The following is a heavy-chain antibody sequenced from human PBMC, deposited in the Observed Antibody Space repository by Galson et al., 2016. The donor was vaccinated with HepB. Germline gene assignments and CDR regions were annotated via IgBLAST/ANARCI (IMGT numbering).Heavy chain of an antibody. V-gene: IGHV4-59*02. CDR3: ARLPKTGAYFDP. CDR2: IFSTGST. CDR1: GGSVDNYY. J-gene: IGHJ5*02. Sequence: SETLYLTCTVSGGSVDNYYWSWIRQPPGRELQYIGRIFSTGSTEYNPSLKGRVTISVDTSKTQFSLKLTSMTAADTAFYYCARLPKTGAYFDPWGQGTLVTVSS. D-gene: IGHD3-10*01.